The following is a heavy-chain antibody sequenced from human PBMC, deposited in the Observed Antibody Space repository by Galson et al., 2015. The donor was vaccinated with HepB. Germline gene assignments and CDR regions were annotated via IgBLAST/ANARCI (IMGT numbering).Heavy chain of an antibody. D-gene: IGHD6-13*01. CDR3: AKQQLVKYYYYYYGMDV. Sequence: SLRLSCAASGFTFSSYAMNWVRQAPGKGLEWVSAISGSGGSTYYADSVKGRFTISRDNSKNTLYLQMNSLRAEDTAVYYCAKQQLVKYYYYYYGMDVWGQGTTVTVSS. V-gene: IGHV3-23*01. CDR2: ISGSGGST. CDR1: GFTFSSYA. J-gene: IGHJ6*02.